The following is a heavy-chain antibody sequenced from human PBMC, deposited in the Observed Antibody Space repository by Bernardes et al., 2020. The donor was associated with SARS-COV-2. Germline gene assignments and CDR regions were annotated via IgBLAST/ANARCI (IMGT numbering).Heavy chain of an antibody. Sequence: VGSLRLSCAASGFTFSDYYMSWIRQAPGKGLEWVSYISSSGSTIYYADSVKGRFTISRDNAKNSLYLQMNSLRAEDTAVYYCARGKEDYSNAGGWFDPWGQGTLVTVSS. D-gene: IGHD4-4*01. CDR1: GFTFSDYY. J-gene: IGHJ5*02. CDR3: ARGKEDYSNAGGWFDP. V-gene: IGHV3-11*01. CDR2: ISSSGSTI.